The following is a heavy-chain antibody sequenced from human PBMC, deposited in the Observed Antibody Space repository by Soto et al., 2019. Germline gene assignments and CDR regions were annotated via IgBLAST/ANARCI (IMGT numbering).Heavy chain of an antibody. D-gene: IGHD6-19*01. J-gene: IGHJ6*02. CDR1: GFTFSTYA. CDR3: ARDRGYSSGHPADV. V-gene: IGHV3-64*01. Sequence: EVQLVESGGGLVQPGGSLRLSCAASGFTFSTYAMHWVGQAPGKGLEYVSAISSNGGSTYYGNSVKGRFTISRDNSKNTLYLQMGSLRADDMAVYYCARDRGYSSGHPADVWGQGTTVTVSS. CDR2: ISSNGGST.